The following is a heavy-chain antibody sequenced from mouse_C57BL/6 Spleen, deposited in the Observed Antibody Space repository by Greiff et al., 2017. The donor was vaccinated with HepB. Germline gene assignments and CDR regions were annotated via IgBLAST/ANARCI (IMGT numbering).Heavy chain of an antibody. V-gene: IGHV5-17*01. CDR3: ARPRYYGSSYGWFAY. CDR2: ISSGSSTI. D-gene: IGHD1-1*01. J-gene: IGHJ3*01. CDR1: GFTFSDYG. Sequence: DVKLVESGGGLVKPGGSLKLSCAASGFTFSDYGMHWVRQAPEKGLEWVAYISSGSSTIYYADTLKGRFTITRDNAKNTLFLQMTSLRSEDTAMYYCARPRYYGSSYGWFAYWGQGTLVTVSA.